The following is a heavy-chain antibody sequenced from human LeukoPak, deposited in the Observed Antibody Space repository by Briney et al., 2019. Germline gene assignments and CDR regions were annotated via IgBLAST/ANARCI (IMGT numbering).Heavy chain of an antibody. CDR3: ASDTSGAPWD. D-gene: IGHD6-19*01. Sequence: SETLSLTCAVYGGSFSGHYWSWIRQPPGKGLEWIGEINNSGSTNYNPSLKSRVTISVDPSKNQCSLKLSSVTAADTAVYYCASDTSGAPWDWGQGTLVTVSS. CDR1: GGSFSGHY. J-gene: IGHJ4*02. V-gene: IGHV4-34*01. CDR2: INNSGST.